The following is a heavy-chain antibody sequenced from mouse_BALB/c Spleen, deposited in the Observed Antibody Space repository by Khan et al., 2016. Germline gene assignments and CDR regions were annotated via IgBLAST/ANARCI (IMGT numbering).Heavy chain of an antibody. J-gene: IGHJ2*01. D-gene: IGHD2-14*01. Sequence: QVQLQQPGAELVKPGASVKRSCKASGYTFTSYNMHWVKQPPGQGLEWIGAIYQGNGDTSYNQKFKGKATLTADKSSSTAYMQLSSLTSEDSAVYYCAREGNYFDYWGQGTTLTVSS. V-gene: IGHV1-12*01. CDR3: AREGNYFDY. CDR2: IYQGNGDT. CDR1: GYTFTSYN.